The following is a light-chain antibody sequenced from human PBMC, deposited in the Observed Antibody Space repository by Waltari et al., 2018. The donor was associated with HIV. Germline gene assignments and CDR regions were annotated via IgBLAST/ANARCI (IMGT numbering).Light chain of an antibody. Sequence: QSALTQPASVSGSLGQAISISCRGSSSDIGLYNLVSWYQVSPGQAPKLIIHEVNKRPSGVSDRFSGSKSGKTASLTISGLQTEDEADYYCCSYAGDSNYVFGTGTKVTVL. J-gene: IGLJ1*01. CDR3: CSYAGDSNYV. V-gene: IGLV2-23*02. CDR1: SSDIGLYNL. CDR2: EVN.